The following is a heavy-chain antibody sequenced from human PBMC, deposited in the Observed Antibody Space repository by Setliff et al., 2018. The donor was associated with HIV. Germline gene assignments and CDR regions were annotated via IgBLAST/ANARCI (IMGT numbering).Heavy chain of an antibody. CDR1: GGSISSYY. CDR3: ARRGYDPLYYYYYMDV. D-gene: IGHD5-12*01. Sequence: SETLSLTCTVSGGSISSYYWSWIRQPPGKGLEWIGYIYYSGSTNYSPSLKSRVTISVDTSKNQFSLKLSSVTAADTAVYYCARRGYDPLYYYYYMDVWGKGTTVTVSS. CDR2: IYYSGST. J-gene: IGHJ6*03. V-gene: IGHV4-59*01.